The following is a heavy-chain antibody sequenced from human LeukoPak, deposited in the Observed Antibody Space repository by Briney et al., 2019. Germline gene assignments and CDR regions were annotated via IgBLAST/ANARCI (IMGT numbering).Heavy chain of an antibody. CDR1: GFTFSSYS. Sequence: PGGSLRLSCAASGFTFSSYSMNWLRQAPGKGREWVSSISSSSSYIYYADSVKGRFTISRDNAKNSLYLQMNSLRAEDTAVYYCVRDHHRRLYDSQARDTFDIWGQGTMVTVSS. J-gene: IGHJ3*02. CDR3: VRDHHRRLYDSQARDTFDI. CDR2: ISSSSSYI. V-gene: IGHV3-21*01. D-gene: IGHD3-22*01.